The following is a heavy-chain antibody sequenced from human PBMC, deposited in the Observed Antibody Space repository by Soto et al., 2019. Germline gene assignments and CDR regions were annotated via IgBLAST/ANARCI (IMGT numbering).Heavy chain of an antibody. CDR2: ISSGGINI. CDR3: ARDHPNRNYGTCFDY. Sequence: GGSLRLSCAASGFMFSIYEMNWVRQAPGKGLEWVSYISSGGINIHYADSVKGRFTISRDNAKNSLYLQMDNLRAEDTAVYYCARDHPNRNYGTCFDYWGQGTPVTVSS. V-gene: IGHV3-48*03. J-gene: IGHJ4*02. CDR1: GFMFSIYE. D-gene: IGHD1-7*01.